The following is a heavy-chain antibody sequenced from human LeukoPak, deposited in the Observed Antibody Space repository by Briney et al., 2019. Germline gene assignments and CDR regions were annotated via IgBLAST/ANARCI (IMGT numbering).Heavy chain of an antibody. V-gene: IGHV3-21*01. CDR2: IRGSSSYM. J-gene: IGHJ4*02. CDR3: ARVQLDYSSSFFDS. Sequence: VTPGGSLRLSCTVSGCTFSNYGMNWVRQAPGKGLERVASIRGSSSYMYYADSVKGRFTISRDNAKNSLFLQMNTLRAEDTAVYYCARVQLDYSSSFFDSWGQGTLVTVSS. D-gene: IGHD6-6*01. CDR1: GCTFSNYG.